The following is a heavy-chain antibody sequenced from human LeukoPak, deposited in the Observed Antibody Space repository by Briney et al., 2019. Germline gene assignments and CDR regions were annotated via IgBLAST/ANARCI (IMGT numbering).Heavy chain of an antibody. D-gene: IGHD1-7*01. CDR3: ARDYAGTTGY. Sequence: TGGSLRLSCAASGFTFSSYEMNWVRQAPGKGLEWVSYISSSSGTIYYADSVKGRFTISRDNAKNSLYLQMNSLRAEDTAVYYCARDYAGTTGYWGQGTLVTVSS. CDR2: ISSSSGTI. J-gene: IGHJ4*02. V-gene: IGHV3-48*01. CDR1: GFTFSSYE.